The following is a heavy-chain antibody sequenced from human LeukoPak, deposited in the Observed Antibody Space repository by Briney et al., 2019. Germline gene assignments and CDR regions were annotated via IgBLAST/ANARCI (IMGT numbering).Heavy chain of an antibody. CDR1: GFTFSSYW. D-gene: IGHD5-12*01. Sequence: PGGSLRLSCAASGFTFSSYWMSWVRQAPGKGLEWVANIKQDGSEKYYVDSVKGRFTISRDNAKNSLYLQMNSLRAEDTAVYYCARDDSGYDSYYFDYWGQGTLVTVSS. CDR3: ARDDSGYDSYYFDY. CDR2: IKQDGSEK. V-gene: IGHV3-7*01. J-gene: IGHJ4*02.